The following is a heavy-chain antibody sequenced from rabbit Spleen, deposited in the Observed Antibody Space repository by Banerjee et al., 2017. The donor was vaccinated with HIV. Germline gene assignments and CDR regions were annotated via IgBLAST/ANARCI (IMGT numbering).Heavy chain of an antibody. J-gene: IGHJ6*01. CDR2: IGSGSTGNT. CDR1: GVSFSSSSY. D-gene: IGHD8-1*01. CDR3: ARDTGTSFSTYGMDL. Sequence: QSLEESGGDLVKPGASLTLTCTASGVSFSSSSYLCWVRQAPGKGLEWIGCIGSGSTGNTYYASWAKGRFTISKTSSTTVTLQMTSLTAADTATYFCARDTGTSFSTYGMDLWGPGTLVTVS. V-gene: IGHV1S40*01.